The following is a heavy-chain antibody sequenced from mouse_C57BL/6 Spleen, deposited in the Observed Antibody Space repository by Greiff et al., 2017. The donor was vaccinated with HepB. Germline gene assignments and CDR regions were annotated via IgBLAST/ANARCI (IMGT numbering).Heavy chain of an antibody. Sequence: DVMLVESGGDLVKPGGSLKLSCAASGFTFSSYGMSWVRQTPDKRLEWVATISSGGSYTYYPDSVKGRFTISRDNAKNTLYLQMSSLKSEDTAMYYCARQAYSPFMDYWGQGTSVTVSS. CDR2: ISSGGSYT. V-gene: IGHV5-6*02. CDR3: ARQAYSPFMDY. J-gene: IGHJ4*01. D-gene: IGHD6-5*01. CDR1: GFTFSSYG.